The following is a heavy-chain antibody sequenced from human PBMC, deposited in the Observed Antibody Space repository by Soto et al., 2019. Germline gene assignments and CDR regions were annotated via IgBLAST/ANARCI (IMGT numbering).Heavy chain of an antibody. CDR2: IYYSGST. CDR3: ARRASDSLRNWWFDP. V-gene: IGHV4-39*01. Sequence: QLQLQESGPGLVKPSETLSLTCTVSGGSISSSSYYWGWIRQPPGKGLEWIGSIYYSGSTYYNPSLKSRVTISVDTSKTQFSLKLGSVTAADTAVYYCARRASDSLRNWWFDPWGQGTLVTVSS. D-gene: IGHD1-1*01. J-gene: IGHJ5*02. CDR1: GGSISSSSYY.